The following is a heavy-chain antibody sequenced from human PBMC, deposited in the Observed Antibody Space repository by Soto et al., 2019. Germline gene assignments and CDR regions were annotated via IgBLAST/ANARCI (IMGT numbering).Heavy chain of an antibody. D-gene: IGHD1-1*01. CDR2: IYATATT. CDR1: GASISGFH. CDR3: VRDGTKTLRDWFDP. V-gene: IGHV4-4*07. Sequence: SDTLSLTFTVSGASISGFHWRWIRTSAGKALEWIVRIYATATTDYNPSLKSRVMMSVDTSKKQFSLKLRSVTAADTAVYYCVRDGTKTLRDWFDPWGQGISVTV. J-gene: IGHJ5*02.